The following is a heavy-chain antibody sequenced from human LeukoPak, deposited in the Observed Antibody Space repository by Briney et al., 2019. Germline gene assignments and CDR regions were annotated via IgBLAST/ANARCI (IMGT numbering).Heavy chain of an antibody. J-gene: IGHJ6*02. V-gene: IGHV3-23*01. D-gene: IGHD2-2*01. Sequence: AGGSLRLSCAASGFTFSSYAMSWVRQAPGKGLEWVSAMSGSGGSTYYADSVKGRFTISRDNSKNTLYLQMNSLRAEDTAVYYCAKALGPLYCSSTSCLQLYYYYYGMDVWGQGTTVTVSS. CDR1: GFTFSSYA. CDR3: AKALGPLYCSSTSCLQLYYYYYGMDV. CDR2: MSGSGGST.